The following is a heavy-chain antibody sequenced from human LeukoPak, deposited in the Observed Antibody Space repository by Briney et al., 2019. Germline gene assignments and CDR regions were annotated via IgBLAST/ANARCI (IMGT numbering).Heavy chain of an antibody. J-gene: IGHJ4*02. CDR2: INPSGGST. V-gene: IGHV1-46*01. CDR3: AIHDEGSGSYYVDY. CDR1: GYTFTSYY. Sequence: VASVKVSCKASGYTFTSYYMHWVRQAPGQGLEWMGIINPSGGSTSYAQKFQGRVTMTTDTSTSTAYMELRSLRSDDTAVYYCAIHDEGSGSYYVDYWGQGTLVTVSS. D-gene: IGHD3-10*01.